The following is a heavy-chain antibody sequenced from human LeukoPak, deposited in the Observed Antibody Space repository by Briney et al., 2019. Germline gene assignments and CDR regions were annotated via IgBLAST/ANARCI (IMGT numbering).Heavy chain of an antibody. CDR1: GFTVSGNY. CDR2: IYSGGST. J-gene: IGHJ4*02. V-gene: IGHV3-53*01. D-gene: IGHD3-3*01. Sequence: GGSLRLSCAASGFTVSGNYMSWVRQAPGKGLEWVSVIYSGGSTYYSDSLKGRFTISIDNYKNTLYLQMNILRAEDTAVYYCAREGIITYYDVWGQGTLVTVSS. CDR3: AREGIITYYDV.